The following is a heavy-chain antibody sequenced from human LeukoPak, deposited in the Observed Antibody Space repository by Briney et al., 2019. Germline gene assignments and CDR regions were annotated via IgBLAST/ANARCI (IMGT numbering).Heavy chain of an antibody. V-gene: IGHV5-51*01. CDR1: GYSFTSYW. D-gene: IGHD3-10*01. J-gene: IGHJ6*03. CDR2: IYPGDSDT. Sequence: GESLKISCKGSGYSFTSYWIGWVRQMPGKGLERMGIIYPGDSDTRYSPSFQGQVTISADKSISTAYLQWSSLKASDTAMYYCARHLITQPIPGAGWACYMDVWGEGTTVTVSS. CDR3: ARHLITQPIPGAGWACYMDV.